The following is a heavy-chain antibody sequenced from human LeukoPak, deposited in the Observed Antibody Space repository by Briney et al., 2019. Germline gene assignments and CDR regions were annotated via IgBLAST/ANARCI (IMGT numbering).Heavy chain of an antibody. CDR1: GGTFGTYA. CDR2: IIPILGIV. D-gene: IGHD6-19*01. V-gene: IGHV1-69*04. Sequence: SVKVSCKASGGTFGTYAISWVRQAPGQGLEWMGRIIPILGIVNSAQRFQGRVTITADRSTSTAYMELSSLRSEDTAVYYCARRGRAVAGYFDCWGQGTLVTVSS. J-gene: IGHJ4*02. CDR3: ARRGRAVAGYFDC.